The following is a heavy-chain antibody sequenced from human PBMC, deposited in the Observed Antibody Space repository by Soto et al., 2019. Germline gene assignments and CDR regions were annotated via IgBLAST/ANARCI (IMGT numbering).Heavy chain of an antibody. CDR2: ISWNSGSI. D-gene: IGHD3-10*01. V-gene: IGHV3-9*01. CDR3: ADGEGTY. Sequence: EVQLVESGGGLVQPGRSLRLSCAASGFTFDDYAMHWVRQAPGKGLERVSGISWNSGSIGYADSVKGRFTISRDNAKNSLYLQMNSLRAEDTALYYCADGEGTYWGQGTLVTVSS. J-gene: IGHJ4*02. CDR1: GFTFDDYA.